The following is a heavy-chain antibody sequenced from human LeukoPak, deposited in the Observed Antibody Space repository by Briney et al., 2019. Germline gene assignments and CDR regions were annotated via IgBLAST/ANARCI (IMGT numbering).Heavy chain of an antibody. CDR1: GYSISSGYY. Sequence: PSQTLSLTCTVSGYSISSGYYWGWIRQPPGKGLEWIGSIYHGGSTYYNPSLKSRVTISVDTSKNQFSLKLSSVTAADTAVYYCARVISYYGSGSYYNDWGQGTLVTVSS. V-gene: IGHV4-38-2*02. J-gene: IGHJ4*02. CDR2: IYHGGST. CDR3: ARVISYYGSGSYYND. D-gene: IGHD3-10*01.